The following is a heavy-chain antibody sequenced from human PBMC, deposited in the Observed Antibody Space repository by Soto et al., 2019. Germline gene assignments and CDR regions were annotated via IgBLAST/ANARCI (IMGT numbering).Heavy chain of an antibody. CDR1: GGSISSGDYY. CDR2: IYYSGST. Sequence: SETLSLTCTVSGGSISSGDYYWSWIRQPPGKGLEWIGYIYYSGSTYYNPSLKSRVTISVDTSKNQFSLKLSSVTAAATAVYYCARANFDWWFDYWGQGTLVTVSS. J-gene: IGHJ4*02. V-gene: IGHV4-30-4*01. CDR3: ARANFDWWFDY. D-gene: IGHD3-9*01.